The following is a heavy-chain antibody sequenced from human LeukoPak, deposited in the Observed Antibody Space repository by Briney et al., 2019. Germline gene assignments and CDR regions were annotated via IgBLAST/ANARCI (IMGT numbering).Heavy chain of an antibody. V-gene: IGHV3-23*01. CDR3: AKGRGWEASYYYYYMDV. CDR2: ISECGGST. CDR1: GFTFSSYG. D-gene: IGHD1-26*01. Sequence: PGGSLRLSCAASGFTFSSYGMSWVRQPPGKGLEWVSAISECGGSTYYANSVKGRFTISRDNSKNTLYLQMNSLRAEDTAVYYCAKGRGWEASYYYYYMDVWGKGTTVTISS. J-gene: IGHJ6*03.